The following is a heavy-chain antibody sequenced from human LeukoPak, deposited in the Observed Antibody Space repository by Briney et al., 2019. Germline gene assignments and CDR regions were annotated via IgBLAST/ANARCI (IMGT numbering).Heavy chain of an antibody. CDR3: ARHHTEHSSSWYAFDY. D-gene: IGHD6-13*01. CDR1: GGSFSGYY. Sequence: PSETLSLTCAVYGGSFSGYYWSWIRQPPGKGLEWIGEINHSGSTNYNPSLKSRATISVDTSKNQFSLKLSSVTAADTAVYYCARHHTEHSSSWYAFDYWGQGTLVTVSS. CDR2: INHSGST. J-gene: IGHJ4*02. V-gene: IGHV4-34*01.